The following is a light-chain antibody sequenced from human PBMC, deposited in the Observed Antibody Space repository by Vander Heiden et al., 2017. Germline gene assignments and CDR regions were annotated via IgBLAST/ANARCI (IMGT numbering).Light chain of an antibody. CDR1: SSNIGAGYD. CDR3: QSYDSSRSGSV. J-gene: IGLJ3*02. CDR2: GNS. V-gene: IGLV1-40*01. Sequence: QSVLTQPPSVSGAPGQRVTISCTGSSSNIGAGYDVHWYQQLPGTAPKLLIYGNSNRPSGVPDLFSGSKSGTSASLAITGLQAEDEADYYCQSYDSSRSGSVFGGGTKLTVL.